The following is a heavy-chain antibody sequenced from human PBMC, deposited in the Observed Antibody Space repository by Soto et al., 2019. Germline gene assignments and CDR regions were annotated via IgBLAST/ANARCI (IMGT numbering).Heavy chain of an antibody. J-gene: IGHJ5*02. V-gene: IGHV1-2*04. Sequence: QVQLVQSGAEVKKPGASVKVSCKASGYTFTDYYMHWVRQAPGQGLEWMGWINPNSGRTNYAQNFQVWVTMTRYTCISTAYMELCRLRSDDTAIYYSARAGKNSSSWDLESYASWGQGTLVTVSS. CDR3: ARAGKNSSSWDLESYAS. CDR1: GYTFTDYY. CDR2: INPNSGRT. D-gene: IGHD6-13*01.